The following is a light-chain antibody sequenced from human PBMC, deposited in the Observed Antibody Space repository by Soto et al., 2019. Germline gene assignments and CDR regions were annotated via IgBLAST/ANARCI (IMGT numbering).Light chain of an antibody. Sequence: ALTQPASVSGAPGQSITISCTGTNSDVNYVSWHQQHPGKAPKLMIYEVINRSSGVSTRFSGSKSGNTASLTISGLQAEDEADYYCSSSTSSNTFVFGSGTKVTVL. CDR1: NSDVNY. CDR3: SSSTSSNTFV. V-gene: IGLV2-14*01. CDR2: EVI. J-gene: IGLJ1*01.